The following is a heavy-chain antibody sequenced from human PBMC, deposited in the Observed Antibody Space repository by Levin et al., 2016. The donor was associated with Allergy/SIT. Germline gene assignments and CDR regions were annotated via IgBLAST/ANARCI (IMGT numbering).Heavy chain of an antibody. J-gene: IGHJ4*02. CDR2: INPNSGGT. Sequence: ASVKVSCKASGYTFTGYYMHWVRQAPGQGLEWMGWINPNSGGTNYAQKFQGWVTMTRDTSISTAYMELSRLRSDDTAVYYCARGMYGDETDFDYWGQGTLVTVSS. D-gene: IGHD4-17*01. V-gene: IGHV1-2*04. CDR3: ARGMYGDETDFDY. CDR1: GYTFTGYY.